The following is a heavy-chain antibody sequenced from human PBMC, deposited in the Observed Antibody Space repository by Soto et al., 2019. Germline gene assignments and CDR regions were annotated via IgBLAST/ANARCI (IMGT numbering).Heavy chain of an antibody. Sequence: QVQLVESGGGVVQPGRSLRLSCAASGFTFSNYGMHWVRQAPGRGLEWVAVIFNDGSNRYHADSVKDRFTISRDNSKNLLYLQMTGLRAEDTAVYYFARDDEYSGNGMDVWGQGATVTVS. D-gene: IGHD3-10*01. CDR2: IFNDGSNR. J-gene: IGHJ6*02. V-gene: IGHV3-33*01. CDR3: ARDDEYSGNGMDV. CDR1: GFTFSNYG.